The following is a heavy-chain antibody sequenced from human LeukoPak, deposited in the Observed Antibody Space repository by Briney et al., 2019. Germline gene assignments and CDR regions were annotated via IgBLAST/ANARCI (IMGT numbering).Heavy chain of an antibody. J-gene: IGHJ6*02. CDR1: GFTFSSYA. Sequence: GGSLRLSCAASGFTFSSYAMHWVRQAPGKGLEYVSAISSNGGSTYYANSVKGRFTISRDNSKNTLYLQMGSLRAEDMAVYYCARDKSNYEAFGYYGMDVWGQGTTVTVSS. V-gene: IGHV3-64*01. CDR3: ARDKSNYEAFGYYGMDV. CDR2: ISSNGGST. D-gene: IGHD4-11*01.